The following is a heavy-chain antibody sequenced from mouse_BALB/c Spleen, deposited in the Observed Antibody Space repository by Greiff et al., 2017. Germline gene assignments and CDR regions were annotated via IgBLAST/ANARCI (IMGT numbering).Heavy chain of an antibody. Sequence: EVQLQESGPGLVKPSQSLSLTCTVTGYSITSDYAWNWIRQFPGNKLEWMGYISYSGSTSYNPSLKSRISITRDTSKNQFFLQLNSVTTEDTATYYCARYDGYFDYWGQGTTLTVSS. CDR2: ISYSGST. V-gene: IGHV3-2*02. D-gene: IGHD2-3*01. CDR3: ARYDGYFDY. J-gene: IGHJ2*01. CDR1: GYSITSDYA.